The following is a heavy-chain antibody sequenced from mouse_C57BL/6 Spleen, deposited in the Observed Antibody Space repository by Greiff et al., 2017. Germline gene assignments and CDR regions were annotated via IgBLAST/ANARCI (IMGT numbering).Heavy chain of an antibody. CDR2: ISSGSSTI. J-gene: IGHJ4*01. CDR1: GFTFSDYG. D-gene: IGHD2-3*01. Sequence: DVLLVESGGGLVKPGGSLKLSCAASGFTFSDYGMHWVRQAPEKGLEWVAYISSGSSTIYYADTVKGRFTISRDNAKNTLFLQRTRLRAEDTAMYYCGRPPLGYYVGAMDYWGQGTSVTVSS. V-gene: IGHV5-17*01. CDR3: GRPPLGYYVGAMDY.